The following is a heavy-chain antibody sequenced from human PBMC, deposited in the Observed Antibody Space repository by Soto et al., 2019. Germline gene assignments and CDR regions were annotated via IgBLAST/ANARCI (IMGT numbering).Heavy chain of an antibody. CDR1: GFTFSSYA. Sequence: GGSLSLSCAASGFTFSSYAMSWVRQAPGKGLEWVSAVSGSGGSTYYADSVKGRFTISRDNSKNTLYLQMNSLRAEDTAVYYCAKKPVRYYFDYWGQGTLVTVSS. CDR2: VSGSGGST. V-gene: IGHV3-23*01. CDR3: AKKPVRYYFDY. J-gene: IGHJ4*02. D-gene: IGHD3-3*01.